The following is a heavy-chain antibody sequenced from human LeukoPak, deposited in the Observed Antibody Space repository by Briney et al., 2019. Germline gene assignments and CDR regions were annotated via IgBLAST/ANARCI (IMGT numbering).Heavy chain of an antibody. D-gene: IGHD1-26*01. CDR1: GGSISSNNYY. CDR2: LYYSGSF. V-gene: IGHV4-39*07. Sequence: SETLSLTCSVSGGSISSNNYYWGWIRQPPGKGLEWIASLYYSGSFYYNPSLKSRVTISVDTSKNHFSLKLSSVTAADTAVYYCARARPWSVGANDYWGQGTLVTVSS. CDR3: ARARPWSVGANDY. J-gene: IGHJ4*02.